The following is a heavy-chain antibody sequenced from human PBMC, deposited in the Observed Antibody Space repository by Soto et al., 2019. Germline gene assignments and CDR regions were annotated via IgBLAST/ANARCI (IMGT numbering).Heavy chain of an antibody. J-gene: IGHJ4*02. CDR2: IYYSGST. Sequence: SETLSLTCTFSGGSIISYYWSWIRQPPGKGLEWIGYIYYSGSTYYNPSLKSRVTISVDRSKNQFSLKLSSVTAADTAVYYCARGPPNSIWGQGTLVTVSS. V-gene: IGHV4-59*12. CDR1: GGSIISYY. D-gene: IGHD3-22*01. CDR3: ARGPPNSI.